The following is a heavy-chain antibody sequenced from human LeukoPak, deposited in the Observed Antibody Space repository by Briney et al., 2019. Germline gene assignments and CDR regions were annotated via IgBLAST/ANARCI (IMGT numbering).Heavy chain of an antibody. Sequence: PSETLSLTCSVSGGSISGYFWDWIRQPAGMGLEWIGRISISGNTNYTPSLKSRVTMSVDTSKNQFSLKVTSVTAADTAVYYCARDVHSSNWYGSFDPWGEGTLVTVSS. V-gene: IGHV4-4*07. CDR1: GGSISGYF. J-gene: IGHJ5*02. D-gene: IGHD6-13*01. CDR2: ISISGNT. CDR3: ARDVHSSNWYGSFDP.